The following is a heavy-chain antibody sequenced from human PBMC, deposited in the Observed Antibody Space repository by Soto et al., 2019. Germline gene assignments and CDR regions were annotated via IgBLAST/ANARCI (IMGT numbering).Heavy chain of an antibody. V-gene: IGHV4-59*01. J-gene: IGHJ4*02. CDR1: GVSISTYY. CDR3: ARRYGDCFDY. CDR2: LYFNGNT. D-gene: IGHD4-17*01. Sequence: PSETLSLTCTVTGVSISTYYWSWIRQPPGKRLEWLGYLYFNGNTDYSPSLKSRVTISVDTSKNQFSLNLSSVTTADTAVYYCARRYGDCFDYWGQGTLVTVSS.